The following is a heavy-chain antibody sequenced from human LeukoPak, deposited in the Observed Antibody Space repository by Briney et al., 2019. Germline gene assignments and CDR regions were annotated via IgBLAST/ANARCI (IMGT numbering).Heavy chain of an antibody. D-gene: IGHD1-20*01. V-gene: IGHV4-39*01. Sequence: SETLSLTCTVSGGSISSSSYYWGWIRQPPGKGLEWIGSIYYSGSTYYNPSLKSRVTISVDTSKNQFSLKLSSVTAADTAVYYCASDLFINWNPRAPTPHDYWGQGTLVTVSS. J-gene: IGHJ4*02. CDR2: IYYSGST. CDR1: GGSISSSSYY. CDR3: ASDLFINWNPRAPTPHDY.